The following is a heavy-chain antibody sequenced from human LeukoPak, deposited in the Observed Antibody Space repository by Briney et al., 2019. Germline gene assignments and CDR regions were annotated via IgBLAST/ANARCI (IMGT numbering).Heavy chain of an antibody. Sequence: GGSLRLSCAASGFTFSSYWMSWVRQAPGKGLEWVANIKQDGSEKYYVDSVKGRFTISRDNAKNSLYLQMNSLRAEDTAVYYCARDRGDGYSSSWGDHWGQGTLVTVSS. CDR1: GFTFSSYW. CDR3: ARDRGDGYSSSWGDH. D-gene: IGHD6-13*01. V-gene: IGHV3-7*01. CDR2: IKQDGSEK. J-gene: IGHJ4*02.